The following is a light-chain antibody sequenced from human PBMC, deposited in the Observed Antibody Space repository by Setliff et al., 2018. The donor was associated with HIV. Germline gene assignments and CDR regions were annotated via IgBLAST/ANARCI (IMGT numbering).Light chain of an antibody. Sequence: QSALTQPRSVSGSPGQSVTISCTGTSSDLADFNYVSWYQHHPGKAPKLIIYDVTKRPSGVPDRFSGSKSGNTASLTISGLQTDDEADYYCCSYAGSYTSLYVFGIGTEVTVL. J-gene: IGLJ1*01. CDR2: DVT. CDR3: CSYAGSYTSLYV. CDR1: SSDLADFNY. V-gene: IGLV2-11*01.